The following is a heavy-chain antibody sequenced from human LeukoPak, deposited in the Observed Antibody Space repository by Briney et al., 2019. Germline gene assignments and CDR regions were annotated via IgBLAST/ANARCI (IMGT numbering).Heavy chain of an antibody. J-gene: IGHJ4*02. Sequence: QAGGSLRLSCAASGFTFSNYAMNWVRQPPGKGLEWVSGINGSGGNTHYADSVKGRFTIFRDNSKNTVHLEMNSLRAGDPAVFYFAKAWNYDGRSGDYHFDYWGQGTLVTVSS. CDR3: AKAWNYDGRSGDYHFDY. CDR1: GFTFSNYA. CDR2: INGSGGNT. D-gene: IGHD3-22*01. V-gene: IGHV3-23*01.